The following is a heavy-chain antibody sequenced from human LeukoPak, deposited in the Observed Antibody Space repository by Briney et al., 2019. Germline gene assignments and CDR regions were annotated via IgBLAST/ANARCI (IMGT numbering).Heavy chain of an antibody. D-gene: IGHD2/OR15-2a*01. CDR3: ARGPREAGIVPDY. CDR1: GFTFSSYW. J-gene: IGHJ4*02. V-gene: IGHV3-74*01. Sequence: GGSLRLSCAASGFTFSSYWMHWVRQAPGKGLVWVSTMNSDGASTSYADSVKGRFTISRDNAKNTLYLQMNSLRADDTAVYYCARGPREAGIVPDYWGQGTLVIVSS. CDR2: MNSDGAST.